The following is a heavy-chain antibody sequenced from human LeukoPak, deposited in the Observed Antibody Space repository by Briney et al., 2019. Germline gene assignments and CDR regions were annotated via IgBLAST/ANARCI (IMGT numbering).Heavy chain of an antibody. D-gene: IGHD5-18*01. CDR1: GFTFSSYW. CDR2: INSDGSST. J-gene: IGHJ4*02. V-gene: IGHV3-74*01. CDR3: ARSNRGYSYGYSDY. Sequence: GGSLRLSCAASGFTFSSYWMHWVRQAPGKGLVWVSRINSDGSSTSYADSVKGRFTISRDNAKNTLYLQMNSLRAEDTAVYYCARSNRGYSYGYSDYWGQGTLVTVSS.